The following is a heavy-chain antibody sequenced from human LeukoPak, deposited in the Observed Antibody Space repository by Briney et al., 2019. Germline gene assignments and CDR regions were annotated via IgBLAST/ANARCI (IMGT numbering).Heavy chain of an antibody. CDR2: INPNSGGT. D-gene: IGHD3-10*01. Sequence: ASVKVSCKASGYTFTGYYMHWVRQAPGQGLEWMGWINPNSGGTNYAQKFQGRVTMTRDTSISTAYMELSRLRSDDTAVYYCARDWSAANVGAFDYWGQGTLVTVSS. V-gene: IGHV1-2*02. CDR3: ARDWSAANVGAFDY. J-gene: IGHJ4*02. CDR1: GYTFTGYY.